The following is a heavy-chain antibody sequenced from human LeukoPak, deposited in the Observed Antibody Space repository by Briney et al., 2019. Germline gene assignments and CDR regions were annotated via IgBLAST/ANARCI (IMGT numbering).Heavy chain of an antibody. CDR2: INTDGSST. Sequence: GGSLRLSCAASGFTFSSYWMHWVRQTPGKGLVWVSRINTDGSSTTYADSVKGRFTISRGNAKNTLYLQMNSLRAEDTTVYYCARGKAGVDTNWYFDLWGRGTLVTVSS. V-gene: IGHV3-74*01. CDR3: ARGKAGVDTNWYFDL. CDR1: GFTFSSYW. J-gene: IGHJ2*01. D-gene: IGHD3-10*01.